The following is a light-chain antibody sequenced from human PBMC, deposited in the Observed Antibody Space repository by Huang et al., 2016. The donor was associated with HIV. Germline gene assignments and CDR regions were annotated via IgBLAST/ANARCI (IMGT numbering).Light chain of an antibody. Sequence: EMVVTQSPATLSVSPGDRATLSCRARQSVSSNLAWYQQKPGQAPRLLIYGASTRATGIPARFSGSGSGTEFTLTISSLQSEDFALYYCQQYNDWPLTFGGGSKVEI. CDR2: GAS. V-gene: IGKV3-15*01. CDR1: QSVSSN. CDR3: QQYNDWPLT. J-gene: IGKJ4*01.